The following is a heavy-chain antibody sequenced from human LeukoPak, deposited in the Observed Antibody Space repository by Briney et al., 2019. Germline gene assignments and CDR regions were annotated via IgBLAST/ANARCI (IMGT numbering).Heavy chain of an antibody. CDR3: ATDSTIFGVVIPFDP. J-gene: IGHJ5*02. V-gene: IGHV1-24*01. CDR1: GYTLTELS. CDR2: FDPEDGET. Sequence: ASVKVSCKVSGYTLTELSMHWVRQAPGKGLEWIGGFDPEDGETIYAQKFQGRVTMTEDTSTDTAYMELSSLRSEDTAVYYCATDSTIFGVVIPFDPWGQGTLVTVSS. D-gene: IGHD3-3*01.